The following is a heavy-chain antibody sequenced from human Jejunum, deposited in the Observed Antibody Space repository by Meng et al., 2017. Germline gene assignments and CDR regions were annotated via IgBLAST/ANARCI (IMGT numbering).Heavy chain of an antibody. CDR3: ARSRDYAHDY. CDR1: GYPFTTNG. J-gene: IGHJ4*02. D-gene: IGHD4-17*01. Sequence: HDPLVPSVAEVKKPWPSEQLPRNAPGYPFTTNGITWVRQAPGQGLEWMGWISAYSSNTNYAQKVQGRVTLTTDTSTTTAYMELRSLRSDDTAVYYCARSRDYAHDYWGQGTLVTVSS. CDR2: ISAYSSNT. V-gene: IGHV1-18*01.